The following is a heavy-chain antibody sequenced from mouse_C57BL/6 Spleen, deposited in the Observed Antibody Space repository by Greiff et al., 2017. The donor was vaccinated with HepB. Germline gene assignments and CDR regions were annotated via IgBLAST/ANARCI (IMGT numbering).Heavy chain of an antibody. CDR2: IYPGSGST. Sequence: VQLQQPGAELVKPGASVKMSCKASGYTFTSYWITWVKQRPGQGLEWIGDIYPGSGSTNYNEKFKSKATLTVDTSSSTAYMQLSSLTSEDSAVYYCARSFTTVATGFDYWGQGTTLTVSS. CDR1: GYTFTSYW. V-gene: IGHV1-55*01. D-gene: IGHD1-1*01. CDR3: ARSFTTVATGFDY. J-gene: IGHJ2*01.